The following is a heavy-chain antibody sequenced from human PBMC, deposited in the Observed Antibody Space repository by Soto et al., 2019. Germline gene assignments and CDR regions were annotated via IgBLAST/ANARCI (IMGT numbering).Heavy chain of an antibody. CDR3: ASDRVNIVVLPAAPPSLYYYYGRDG. CDR1: GCSISSGRYY. J-gene: IGHJ6*02. Sequence: SATQSPTCTVSGCSISSGRYYWRWIRPPGGKGLEWIWYIYYSGSTNYNPSLKSRVTISVDTSKNQFSLKLSSVTAADTAVYYCASDRVNIVVLPAAPPSLYYYYGRDGWGQGPTV. V-gene: IGHV4-61*01. D-gene: IGHD2-2*01. CDR2: IYYSGST.